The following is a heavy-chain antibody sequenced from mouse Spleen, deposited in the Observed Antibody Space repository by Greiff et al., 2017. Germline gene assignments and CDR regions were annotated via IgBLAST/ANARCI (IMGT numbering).Heavy chain of an antibody. Sequence: EVKVVESGGGLVKPGGSLKLSCAASGFTFSSYAMSWVRQTPEKRLEWVAAINSNGGSTYYPDTVKDRFTISRDNAKNTLYLQMSSLRSEDTALYYCARHGYSYAMDYWGQGTSVTVSS. CDR1: GFTFSSYA. CDR3: ARHGYSYAMDY. D-gene: IGHD2-3*01. J-gene: IGHJ4*01. CDR2: INSNGGST. V-gene: IGHV5-6-2*01.